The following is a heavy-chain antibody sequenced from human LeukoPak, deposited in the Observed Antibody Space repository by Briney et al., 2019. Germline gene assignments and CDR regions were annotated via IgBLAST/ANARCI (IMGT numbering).Heavy chain of an antibody. V-gene: IGHV4-59*01. Sequence: SETLSLTCSVSGGSLSSYYWSWIRQPPGKGLEWIGYFYYSGSTNYNPSLKSRVTISVDTSKNQFSLQLSSVTAEDTAVYYCAKMEYGVNSLLFDYWGQGTLVAVSS. J-gene: IGHJ4*02. D-gene: IGHD4-23*01. CDR2: FYYSGST. CDR3: AKMEYGVNSLLFDY. CDR1: GGSLSSYY.